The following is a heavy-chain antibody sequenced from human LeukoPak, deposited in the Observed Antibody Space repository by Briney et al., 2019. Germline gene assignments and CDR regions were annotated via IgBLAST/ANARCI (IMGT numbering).Heavy chain of an antibody. Sequence: PSQTLSLTCTVSGASMRSETHYWSWLRQLPGKGPEWIAYIYYTAGAYYNPSLQSRVTISLDASENQFSLKLSSVTAADAAVYYCARGRRELRYGPDYWGQGTLVTVSS. D-gene: IGHD3-9*01. J-gene: IGHJ4*02. CDR3: ARGRRELRYGPDY. V-gene: IGHV4-31*03. CDR2: IYYTAGA. CDR1: GASMRSETHY.